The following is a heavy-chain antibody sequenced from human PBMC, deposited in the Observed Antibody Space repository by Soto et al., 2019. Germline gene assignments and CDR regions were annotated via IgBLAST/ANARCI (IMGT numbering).Heavy chain of an antibody. CDR1: GFTFSSYD. J-gene: IGHJ4*02. V-gene: IGHV3-13*04. Sequence: EVQLVESGGGLVQPGGYLRLSCAASGFTFSSYDMHWVRQATGKGLEWVSAIGTAGDTYYPGSVKGRLNISRENAKNSLYLQMNSLRAGETAVYYCARARHSGSWDYWGQGTLVTVSS. D-gene: IGHD6-13*01. CDR3: ARARHSGSWDY. CDR2: IGTAGDT.